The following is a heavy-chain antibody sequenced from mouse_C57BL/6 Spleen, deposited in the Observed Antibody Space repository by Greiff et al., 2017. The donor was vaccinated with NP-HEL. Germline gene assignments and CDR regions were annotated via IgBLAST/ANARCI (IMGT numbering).Heavy chain of an antibody. CDR1: GYTFTSYW. CDR3: ARSVYYYGSSLAWFAY. Sequence: VQLQQPGAELVMPGASVKLSCKASGYTFTSYWMHWVKQRPGQGLEWIGEIDPSDSYTNYNQKFKGKSTLTVDKSSSTAYMQLSSLTSEDSAVYYCARSVYYYGSSLAWFAYWGQGTLVTVSA. D-gene: IGHD1-1*01. V-gene: IGHV1-69*01. CDR2: IDPSDSYT. J-gene: IGHJ3*01.